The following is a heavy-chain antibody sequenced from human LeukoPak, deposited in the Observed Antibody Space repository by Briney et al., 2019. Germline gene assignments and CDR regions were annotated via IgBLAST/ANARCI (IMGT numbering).Heavy chain of an antibody. J-gene: IGHJ2*01. CDR2: IYPIYSET. CDR3: ARPDYSGTYDYWHFDL. Sequence: NHGESLKISFKGSGYSFTSYWIGWVRQMPGKGLDWMGIIYPIYSETTYNPSFQDQVTIPADKSISTAYLKWSSLKASATAMYYCARPDYSGTYDYWHFDLWGRGTLVTVSS. CDR1: GYSFTSYW. D-gene: IGHD1-26*01. V-gene: IGHV5-51*01.